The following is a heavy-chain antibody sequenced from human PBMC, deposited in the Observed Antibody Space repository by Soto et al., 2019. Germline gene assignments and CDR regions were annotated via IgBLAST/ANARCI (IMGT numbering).Heavy chain of an antibody. CDR1: GFTFSNYW. CDR3: ASARHIGP. CDR2: IKQDGSES. V-gene: IGHV3-7*01. J-gene: IGHJ5*02. D-gene: IGHD2-21*01. Sequence: LGGSLRLSCAASGFTFSNYWMSWVRQAPGKGLEWVANIKQDGSESNYADSVKGRFTISRDNAENSLYLQMTSLRAEDTAVYYCASARHIGPWGQGTLVTVSS.